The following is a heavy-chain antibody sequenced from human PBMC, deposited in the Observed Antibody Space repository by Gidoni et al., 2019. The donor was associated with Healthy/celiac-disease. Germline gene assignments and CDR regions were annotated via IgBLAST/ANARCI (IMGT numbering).Heavy chain of an antibody. CDR2: IYYSGST. D-gene: IGHD2-2*01. Sequence: QLQLQGSGPGLVKPSETLSLTCTVSGGSISSSSYYWGWIRQPPGKGLEWIGSIYYSGSTYYNPSLKSRVTISVDTSKNQFSLKLSSVTAADTAVYYCARHQKDAEVPAAIGWFDPWGQGTLVTVSS. CDR1: GGSISSSSYY. CDR3: ARHQKDAEVPAAIGWFDP. J-gene: IGHJ5*02. V-gene: IGHV4-39*01.